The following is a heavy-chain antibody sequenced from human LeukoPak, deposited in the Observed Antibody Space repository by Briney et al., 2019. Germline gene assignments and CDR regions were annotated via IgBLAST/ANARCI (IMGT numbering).Heavy chain of an antibody. CDR1: GGSISSGGYY. J-gene: IGHJ4*02. V-gene: IGHV4-31*03. CDR3: ARDRYDSSGYGN. D-gene: IGHD3-22*01. Sequence: SETLSLTCTVPGGSISSGGYYWSWIRQHPGKGLEWIGYIYYSGSTYYNPSLKSRVTISVDTSKNQFSLKLSSVTAADTAVYYCARDRYDSSGYGNWGQGTLVTVSS. CDR2: IYYSGST.